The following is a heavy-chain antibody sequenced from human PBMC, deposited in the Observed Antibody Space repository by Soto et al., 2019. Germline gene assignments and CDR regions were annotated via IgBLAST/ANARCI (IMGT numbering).Heavy chain of an antibody. V-gene: IGHV4-31*03. CDR1: GGSISSGGYY. CDR3: ARLLTAMVNSFDI. CDR2: IYYSGST. Sequence: SETLSLTCTVSGGSISSGGYYWSWIRQHPGKGLEWIGYIYYSGSTYYNPSLKSRVTISVDTSKNQFSLKLSSVTAADTAVYYCARLLTAMVNSFDIWGQGTMVTVSS. J-gene: IGHJ3*02. D-gene: IGHD2-21*02.